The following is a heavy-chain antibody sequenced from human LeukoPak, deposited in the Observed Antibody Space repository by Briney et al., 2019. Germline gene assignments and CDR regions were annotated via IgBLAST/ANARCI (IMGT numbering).Heavy chain of an antibody. D-gene: IGHD5-18*01. J-gene: IGHJ4*02. Sequence: QPGGSLRLSCAASGFTFSSYEMNWVRQAPGKGLEWVSYISSGGNTIYYADSVKGRFTISRDNAKNSLCLQMNSLRAEDTAVYYCAREGTGMVSFDYWGQGTLVTVSS. CDR2: ISSGGNTI. CDR1: GFTFSSYE. V-gene: IGHV3-48*03. CDR3: AREGTGMVSFDY.